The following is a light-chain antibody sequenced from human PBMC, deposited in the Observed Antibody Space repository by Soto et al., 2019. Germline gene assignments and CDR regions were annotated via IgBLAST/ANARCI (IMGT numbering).Light chain of an antibody. J-gene: IGKJ4*01. V-gene: IGKV3-15*01. CDR3: HQYNKWPPLT. CDR2: DAS. CDR1: QSVSSD. Sequence: IVMTQSPATLSVSPGERATLSCRASQSVSSDLAWYQQKPGQAPRLLIYDASTSATGIPVRFSGSASGTEFTLTISSLQSEDFALYYCHQYNKWPPLTFGGGTKVEL.